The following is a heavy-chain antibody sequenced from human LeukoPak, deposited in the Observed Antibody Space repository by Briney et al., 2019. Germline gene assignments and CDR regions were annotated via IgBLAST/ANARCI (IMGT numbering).Heavy chain of an antibody. D-gene: IGHD3-3*01. CDR2: IIPIFGTA. CDR3: ARASTIQFEGRVAFDI. Sequence: GASVKVPCKASGGTFSSYAISWVRQAPGQGLEWMGGIIPIFGTANYAQKFQGRVTITADESTSTAYMELSSLRSEDTAVYYCARASTIQFEGRVAFDIWGQGTMVTVSS. J-gene: IGHJ3*02. CDR1: GGTFSSYA. V-gene: IGHV1-69*13.